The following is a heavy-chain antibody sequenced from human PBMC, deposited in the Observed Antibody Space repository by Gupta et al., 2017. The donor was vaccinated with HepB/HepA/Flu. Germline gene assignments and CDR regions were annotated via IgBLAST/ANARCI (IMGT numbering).Heavy chain of an antibody. J-gene: IGHJ6*02. CDR2: ISFNGKTT. Sequence: QAHLVESGGGVVQPGRSLRLSCTASQFILSNYAMNWVRQAPGEGLEWLAVISFNGKTTYYADSVKGRFVISRDNSQRTLSLQMNGLRPDDTAVYYCARDLNPGEVAADYFYYAMDVWGQGTTVTVSS. V-gene: IGHV3-30*09. CDR3: ARDLNPGEVAADYFYYAMDV. D-gene: IGHD2-15*01. CDR1: QFILSNYA.